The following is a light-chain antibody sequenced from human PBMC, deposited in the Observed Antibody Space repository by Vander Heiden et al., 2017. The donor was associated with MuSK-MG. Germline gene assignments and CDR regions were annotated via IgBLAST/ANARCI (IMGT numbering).Light chain of an antibody. CDR3: QQRSNWPS. CDR1: QSVSSY. Sequence: EIVLTQYTATLSLSPWERATLSCRASQSVSSYLAWFQQKPGQAPKLLIYDASNRATGIPARFSGSGSGTDFTLTISSLEPEDFAVYYCQQRSNWPSFGPGTKVXIK. V-gene: IGKV3-11*01. CDR2: DAS. J-gene: IGKJ3*01.